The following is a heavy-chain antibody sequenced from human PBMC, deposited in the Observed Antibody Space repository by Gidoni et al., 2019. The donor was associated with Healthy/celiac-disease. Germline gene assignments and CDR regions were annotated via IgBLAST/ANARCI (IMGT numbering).Heavy chain of an antibody. CDR1: GYPFTSYG. Sequence: QVQLVQSGAEVKKPGASVKVSCQASGYPFTSYGISWVRQAPGQGLEWMGWISAYNGNTNYAQKIQGRVTMTTDTSTSTAYMERRSLRSDDTAVYDCARGELVRYFDGNGDYWGQGTLVTVSS. CDR3: ARGELVRYFDGNGDY. V-gene: IGHV1-18*04. D-gene: IGHD3-9*01. CDR2: ISAYNGNT. J-gene: IGHJ4*02.